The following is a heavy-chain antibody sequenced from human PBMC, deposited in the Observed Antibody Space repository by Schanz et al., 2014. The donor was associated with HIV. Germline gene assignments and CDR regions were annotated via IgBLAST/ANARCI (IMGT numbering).Heavy chain of an antibody. D-gene: IGHD4-17*01. CDR1: GLTVRNKY. CDR3: ATGSLSYGGNQNDK. Sequence: EVQLLESGGDLIQPGGSLRLSCAASGLTVRNKYMTWVRQAPGKGLEWVSSIYAGGTTFYADAVRGRFTISRDNSRNTLFLQIDSLRVEDTAVYYCATGSLSYGGNQNDKWGQGTLVTVSS. J-gene: IGHJ4*02. V-gene: IGHV3-53*01. CDR2: IYAGGTT.